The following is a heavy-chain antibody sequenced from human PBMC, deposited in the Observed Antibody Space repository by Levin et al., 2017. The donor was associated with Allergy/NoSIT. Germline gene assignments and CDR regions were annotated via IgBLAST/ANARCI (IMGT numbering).Heavy chain of an antibody. CDR3: ARGPSNNWLRPNFDY. D-gene: IGHD1-1*01. CDR2: ISGTGDYI. CDR1: GLTFATYS. J-gene: IGHJ4*02. Sequence: GGSLRLSCAVSGLTFATYSMHWVRQAPGKGLEWVSGISGTGDYIYYADPMKGRFTISRDNSKNTMFLQMSSLRAEDTAIYFCARGPSNNWLRPNFDYWGQGTLVTVSS. V-gene: IGHV3-23*01.